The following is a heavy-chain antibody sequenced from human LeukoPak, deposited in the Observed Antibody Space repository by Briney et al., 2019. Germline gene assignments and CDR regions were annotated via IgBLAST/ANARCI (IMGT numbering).Heavy chain of an antibody. CDR3: ARGFHYYGSGSYSFGRRDWFDP. CDR2: INPNSGGT. J-gene: IGHJ5*02. Sequence: ASAKVSCKASGYTFTGYYMHWVRQAPGQGLEWMGWINPNSGGTNYAQKFQGRVTMTRDTSISTAYMELSRLRSDDTAVYYCARGFHYYGSGSYSFGRRDWFDPWGQGTLVTVSS. V-gene: IGHV1-2*02. D-gene: IGHD3-10*01. CDR1: GYTFTGYY.